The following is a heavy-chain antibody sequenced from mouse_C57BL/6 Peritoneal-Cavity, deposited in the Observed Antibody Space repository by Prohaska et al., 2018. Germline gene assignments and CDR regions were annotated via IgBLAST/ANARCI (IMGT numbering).Heavy chain of an antibody. CDR3: ARRGGTTVVALWYFDV. D-gene: IGHD1-1*01. V-gene: IGHV4-1*01. Sequence: EVKLLQSGGGLVQPGGSLKLSCAASGIDFSRYWMSWVRRAQGKGLEWIGEINPDSSTINYASSLKDKFIISRDNAKNTLDLQMSKVRSEDTALDYCARRGGTTVVALWYFDVCGTATTV. CDR2: INPDSSTI. J-gene: IGHJ1*03. CDR1: GIDFSRYW.